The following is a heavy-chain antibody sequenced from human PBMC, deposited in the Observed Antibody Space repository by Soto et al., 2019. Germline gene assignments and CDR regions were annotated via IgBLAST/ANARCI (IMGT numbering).Heavy chain of an antibody. J-gene: IGHJ4*02. CDR3: AKDGWYDGYRYFDY. V-gene: IGHV3-30*18. CDR2: ISYDGSNK. Sequence: WGSLRLSCAASGFTFISYGIHFVRHSPGKGLEWVAVISYDGSNKYYADSVKGRFTISRDNSKNTLYLQMNSLRAEDTAVYYCAKDGWYDGYRYFDYWGQGTLVTVSS. D-gene: IGHD5-12*01. CDR1: GFTFISYG.